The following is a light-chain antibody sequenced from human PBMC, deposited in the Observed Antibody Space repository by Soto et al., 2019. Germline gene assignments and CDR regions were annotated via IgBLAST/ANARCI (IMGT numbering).Light chain of an antibody. J-gene: IGKJ4*01. CDR3: QQYNNWPLT. Sequence: EIVMTQSPATLSVSPGERATLSCRARQSMYNNLAWYQQKPGQAPRLLIYFASTRATGIPARFSGSGSGTEFTLTISSLQSEDFAVYYCQQYNNWPLTFGGGTKVEI. V-gene: IGKV3-15*01. CDR1: QSMYNN. CDR2: FAS.